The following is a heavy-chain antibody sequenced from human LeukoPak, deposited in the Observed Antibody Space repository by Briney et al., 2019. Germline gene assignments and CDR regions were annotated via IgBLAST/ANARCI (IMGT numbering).Heavy chain of an antibody. V-gene: IGHV4-34*01. D-gene: IGHD3-3*01. CDR3: ARGFGDPYYDFWSGYYIGPSNWFDP. Sequence: SETLSLTCAVYGGSFSGYYWSWIRQPPGKGLEWIGEINHSGSTNYNPSLKSRVTISVDTSKNQFSLKLSSVTAADTAVYYCARGFGDPYYDFWSGYYIGPSNWFDPWGQGTLVTVSS. CDR2: INHSGST. CDR1: GGSFSGYY. J-gene: IGHJ5*02.